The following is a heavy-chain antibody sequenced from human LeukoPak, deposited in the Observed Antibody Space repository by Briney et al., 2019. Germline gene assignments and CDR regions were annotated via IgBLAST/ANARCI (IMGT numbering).Heavy chain of an antibody. V-gene: IGHV3-64D*06. J-gene: IGHJ4*02. CDR2: ISSNGGST. D-gene: IGHD5-18*01. CDR1: GFTFSTYA. Sequence: PGGSLRLSCSASGFTFSTYAMHWVRQAPGKGLEYVSAISSNGGSTYYADSVKGRFTISRDNSKNILYLQMSSLRAEVTAVYYCVKDRWIQLWGNFDYWGQGTLVTVSS. CDR3: VKDRWIQLWGNFDY.